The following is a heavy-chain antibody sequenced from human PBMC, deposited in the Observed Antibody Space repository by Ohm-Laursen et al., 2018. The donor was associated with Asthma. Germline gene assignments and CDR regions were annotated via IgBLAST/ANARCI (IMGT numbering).Heavy chain of an antibody. Sequence: GSRRLSCTASGYTFSRYSIHWVRQIPGKGLEWVASISTASSFIYYADSVRGRFTTSRDSARNSVYLQMNSLRAEDTALYYCARIGPEWELPGREYSLHHWGQGTQVTVSS. J-gene: IGHJ1*01. CDR1: GYTFSRYS. V-gene: IGHV3-21*01. CDR3: ARIGPEWELPGREYSLHH. CDR2: ISTASSFI. D-gene: IGHD1-26*01.